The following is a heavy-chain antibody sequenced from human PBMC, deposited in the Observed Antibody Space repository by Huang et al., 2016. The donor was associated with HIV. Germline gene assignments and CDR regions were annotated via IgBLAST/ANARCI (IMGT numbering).Heavy chain of an antibody. CDR3: AREGQNLLGKPFGALAF. V-gene: IGHV1-69*17. D-gene: IGHD3-16*01. CDR1: GVSFSDYA. Sequence: SCKASGVSFSDYAFSWVRRAPGQGLDWMGGIIPRFGLTNYAPRLQGRVTISADKSSNTVYLELTSLRSGDTAVYYCAREGQNLLGKPFGALAFWGQGTEVIVSS. J-gene: IGHJ4*03. CDR2: IIPRFGLT.